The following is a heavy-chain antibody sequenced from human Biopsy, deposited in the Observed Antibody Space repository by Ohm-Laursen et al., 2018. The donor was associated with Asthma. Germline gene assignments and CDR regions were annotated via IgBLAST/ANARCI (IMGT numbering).Heavy chain of an antibody. V-gene: IGHV4-34*01. CDR3: ARVVGGYCSSTSCYGGYYYGMDV. CDR1: GGSFSGYY. J-gene: IGHJ6*02. CDR2: INHSGST. D-gene: IGHD2-2*01. Sequence: TLSLTCAVYGGSFSGYYWSWIRQPPGKGLEWIGEINHSGSTNYNPSLKSRVPISVDTSKNQFSLKLSSVTAADTAVYYCARVVGGYCSSTSCYGGYYYGMDVWGQGTTVTVSS.